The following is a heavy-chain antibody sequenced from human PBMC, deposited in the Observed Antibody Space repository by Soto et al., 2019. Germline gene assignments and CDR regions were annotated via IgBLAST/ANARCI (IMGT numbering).Heavy chain of an antibody. J-gene: IGHJ6*02. D-gene: IGHD6-13*01. V-gene: IGHV4-31*03. Sequence: KPSETLSLTCTVSGGSISGADYYWSWIRQHPGKGLEWIGYIYYSGPTYYNPSLKSRLTISVDRSTNHFSLKLRSVTSADTAVYYCARGGYSAYKVLPMDVWGQGTTVTVSS. CDR1: GGSISGADYY. CDR2: IYYSGPT. CDR3: ARGGYSAYKVLPMDV.